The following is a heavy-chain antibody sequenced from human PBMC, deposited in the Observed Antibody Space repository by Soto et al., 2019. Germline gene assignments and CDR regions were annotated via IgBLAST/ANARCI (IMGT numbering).Heavy chain of an antibody. V-gene: IGHV3-23*01. J-gene: IGHJ6*02. CDR3: AKDRVRFLEWQDTYYYYGMDV. CDR1: GFTFSSYA. Sequence: GGSLRLSCAASGFTFSSYAMSWVRQAPGKGLEWVSAISGSGGSTYYADSVKGRFTISRDNSKNTLYLQMNSLRAEDTAVYYCAKDRVRFLEWQDTYYYYGMDVWGQGTTVTVSS. D-gene: IGHD3-3*01. CDR2: ISGSGGST.